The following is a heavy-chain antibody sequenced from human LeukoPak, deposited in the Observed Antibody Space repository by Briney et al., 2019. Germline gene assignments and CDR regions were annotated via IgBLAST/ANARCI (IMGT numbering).Heavy chain of an antibody. CDR3: AREKVTTDNYYYMDV. Sequence: PGGSLRLSCAASGLTFDDHGMSWVRRAPGKGLQWVSAINWNGDSTSYADSVKGRFTISRDNAKNSLYLQMNSLRAEDTALYYCAREKVTTDNYYYMDVWGKGTTVTVSS. J-gene: IGHJ6*03. CDR2: INWNGDST. V-gene: IGHV3-20*04. CDR1: GLTFDDHG. D-gene: IGHD4-11*01.